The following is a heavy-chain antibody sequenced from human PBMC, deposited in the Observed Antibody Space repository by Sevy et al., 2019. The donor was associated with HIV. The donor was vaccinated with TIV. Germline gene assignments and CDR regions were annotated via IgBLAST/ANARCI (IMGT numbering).Heavy chain of an antibody. V-gene: IGHV3-30*04. CDR3: ATAQLITMIVVVPAGAFDI. Sequence: GGSLRLSCAASGFTFSSYAMHWVRRAPGKGLEWVAVISYEGRNKYYADSVKGRFTTYRDNSKNTLYQQMNSLSAEGTAVYYCATAQLITMIVVVPAGAFDIWGQGTMVTVSS. CDR2: ISYEGRNK. D-gene: IGHD3-22*01. CDR1: GFTFSSYA. J-gene: IGHJ3*02.